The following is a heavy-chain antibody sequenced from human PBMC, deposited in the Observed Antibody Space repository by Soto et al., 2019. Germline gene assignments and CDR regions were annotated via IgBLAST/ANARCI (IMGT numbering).Heavy chain of an antibody. D-gene: IGHD2-15*01. J-gene: IGHJ6*02. Sequence: GWSLRLSCAASGFTFSSYAMSWVRQAPGKGLEWVSAISGSGGSTYYADSVKGRFTISRDNSKNTLYLQMNSLRAEDTAVYYCAKGGGYCSGGSCYHYYGMDVWGQGTTVTVSS. CDR2: ISGSGGST. CDR3: AKGGGYCSGGSCYHYYGMDV. V-gene: IGHV3-23*01. CDR1: GFTFSSYA.